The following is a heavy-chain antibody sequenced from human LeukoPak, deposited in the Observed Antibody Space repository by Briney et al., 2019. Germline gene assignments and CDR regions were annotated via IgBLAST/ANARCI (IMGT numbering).Heavy chain of an antibody. CDR2: IESRTDGGTT. D-gene: IGHD3-10*01. Sequence: GGSLRLSCAASGFSFSDAWMSWVRQIPGKGLEWVGRIESRTDGGTTDYAAPVKGRFTISRDDSTNTLYLQMNSLKSEDTAVYYCTTYGSGRKFDYWGQGILVTVSS. J-gene: IGHJ4*02. CDR3: TTYGSGRKFDY. V-gene: IGHV3-15*04. CDR1: GFSFSDAW.